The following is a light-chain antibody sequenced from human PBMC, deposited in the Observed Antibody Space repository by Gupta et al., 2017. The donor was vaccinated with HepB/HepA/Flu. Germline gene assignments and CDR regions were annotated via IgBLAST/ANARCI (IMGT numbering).Light chain of an antibody. Sequence: QSALTQPASVSGSPGQSITISCTGTSSDVGSYNYVSWYQQHPGKAPNLMVYDVSNRPSGISNRFSGSKSSNTASLTISGLQADDEADYYCSSYTRSTARVFGGGTKVTVL. CDR1: SSDVGSYNY. J-gene: IGLJ3*02. CDR3: SSYTRSTARV. CDR2: DVS. V-gene: IGLV2-14*03.